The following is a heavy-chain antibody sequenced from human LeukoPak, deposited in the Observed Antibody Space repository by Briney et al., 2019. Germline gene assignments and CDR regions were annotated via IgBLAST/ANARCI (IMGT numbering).Heavy chain of an antibody. CDR3: ARPMAVAGTDYYYYGMDV. J-gene: IGHJ6*02. D-gene: IGHD6-19*01. V-gene: IGHV1-69*13. CDR1: GGTFSSYA. CDR2: IIPIFGTA. Sequence: SVNVSCKASGGTFSSYAISWVRQAPGQRLEWMGGIIPIFGTANYAQKFQGRVTITADESTSTAYMELSSLRSEDTAVYYCARPMAVAGTDYYYYGMDVWGQGTTVTVSS.